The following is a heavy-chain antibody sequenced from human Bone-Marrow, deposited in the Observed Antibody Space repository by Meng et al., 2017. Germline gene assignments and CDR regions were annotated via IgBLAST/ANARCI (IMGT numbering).Heavy chain of an antibody. D-gene: IGHD5-24*01. CDR3: AVSYDGYNYYFDY. J-gene: IGHJ4*02. V-gene: IGHV3-21*01. Sequence: GGSLRLSCAASGFTFSSYSMNWVRQAPGKGLEWVSSISSSGSYIYYADSVKGRFTISRDNAKNSLYLQMNSLRAEDTAVYYCAVSYDGYNYYFDYWGQGTLVTVSS. CDR1: GFTFSSYS. CDR2: ISSSGSYI.